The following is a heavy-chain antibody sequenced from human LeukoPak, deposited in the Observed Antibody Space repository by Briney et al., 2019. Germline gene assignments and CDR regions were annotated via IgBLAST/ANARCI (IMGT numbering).Heavy chain of an antibody. CDR2: ISSSSSPI. CDR3: ARGSGSAFDY. Sequence: GGSLRLSCAASGFTFSSYIMNWVRQAPGKGLEWVSYISSSSSPIYYADSVKGRFTISRDNAKNSLCLQMNSLRDEDTAVYYCARGSGSAFDYWGQGTLVTVSS. J-gene: IGHJ4*02. D-gene: IGHD2-15*01. CDR1: GFTFSSYI. V-gene: IGHV3-48*02.